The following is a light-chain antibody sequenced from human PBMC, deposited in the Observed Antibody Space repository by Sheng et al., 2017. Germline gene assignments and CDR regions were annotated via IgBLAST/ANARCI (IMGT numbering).Light chain of an antibody. V-gene: IGLV3-1*01. J-gene: IGLJ2*01. CDR2: QDS. CDR3: SSYTSSSQVV. Sequence: SYELTQPPSVSVSPGQTASITCSGDKLGDKYACWYQQKPGQSPVLVIYQDSKRPSGVSNRFSGSKSGNTASLTISGLQAEDEADYYCSSYTSSSQVVFGGGTKLTVL. CDR1: KLGDKY.